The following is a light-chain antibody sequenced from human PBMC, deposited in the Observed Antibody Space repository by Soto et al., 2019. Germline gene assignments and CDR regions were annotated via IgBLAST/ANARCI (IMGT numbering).Light chain of an antibody. V-gene: IGKV3-11*01. Sequence: EIVLTQSPATLSLSPGERATLSCRASQSVGGYLDWYQQKPGQAPRLLIYDASNRASGIPARFSGSGSGTDFTLTISSLEPEDLAVYYWHQRSNWPPLTFGGGTNVEIK. CDR3: HQRSNWPPLT. CDR1: QSVGGY. J-gene: IGKJ4*01. CDR2: DAS.